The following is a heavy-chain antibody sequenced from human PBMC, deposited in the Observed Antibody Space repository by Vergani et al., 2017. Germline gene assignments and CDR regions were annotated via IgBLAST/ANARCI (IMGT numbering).Heavy chain of an antibody. J-gene: IGHJ5*02. CDR2: IYTSGST. CDR1: GGPISSYY. D-gene: IGHD2-2*01. V-gene: IGHV4-4*07. Sequence: QVQLQESGPGLVKPSETLSLPCTVPGGPISSYYWSWIRQPAGKGLEWIGRIYTSGSTNYNPSHKSRVTMSVDTSKNQFSLKLSSVTAADTAVYYCASDTIPRDSNFLMTLNWFDPWGQGTLVTVSS. CDR3: ASDTIPRDSNFLMTLNWFDP.